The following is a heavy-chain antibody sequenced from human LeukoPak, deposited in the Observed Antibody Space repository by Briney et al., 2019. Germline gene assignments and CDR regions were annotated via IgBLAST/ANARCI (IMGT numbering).Heavy chain of an antibody. J-gene: IGHJ6*02. V-gene: IGHV7-4-1*02. CDR3: AATTVVTDFYYYYGMDV. CDR2: INTNTGNP. D-gene: IGHD4-23*01. CDR1: GYTFTSYA. Sequence: ASVKVSCKASGYTFTSYAMNWVRQAPGQGLEWMGWINTNTGNPTYAQGFTGRFVFSLDTSVSTAYLQISSLKAEDTAVYYCAATTVVTDFYYYYGMDVWGQGTTVTVSS.